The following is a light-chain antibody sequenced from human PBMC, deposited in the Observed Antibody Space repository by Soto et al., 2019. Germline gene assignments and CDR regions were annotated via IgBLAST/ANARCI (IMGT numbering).Light chain of an antibody. Sequence: EIVMTQSPATLSVSPGDRVTLSCRASQSVSSNLAWYQQKPGQPPRLFIYGATSRATGVPARFGGSRSGTEFTLTISSLQPEDFATYYCQQSYSTPLTFGGGTKVDIK. CDR2: GAT. V-gene: IGKV3-15*01. CDR3: QQSYSTPLT. CDR1: QSVSSN. J-gene: IGKJ4*01.